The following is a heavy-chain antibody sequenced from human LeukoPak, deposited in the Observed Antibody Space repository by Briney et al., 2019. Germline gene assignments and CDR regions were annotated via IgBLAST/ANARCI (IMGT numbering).Heavy chain of an antibody. CDR2: ISSSGNTR. CDR3: ARMRRDANWFDP. CDR1: GFRFSDYY. V-gene: IGHV3-11*01. J-gene: IGHJ5*02. Sequence: GGSLRLSCAASGFRFSDYYMSWIRQAPGKGLEWVSYISSSGNTRYYADSVKGRFTISRDNAKNSLYLQMNSLGAEDTAVYYCARMRRDANWFDPWGQGTLVTVSS.